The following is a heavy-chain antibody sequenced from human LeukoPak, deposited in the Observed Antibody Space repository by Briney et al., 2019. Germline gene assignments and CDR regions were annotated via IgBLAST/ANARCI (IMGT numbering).Heavy chain of an antibody. Sequence: SETLSLTCTVSADSISSRYCSWIRQPPGKGLEWIGYIHYSGTTNFNPSLKSRVTISVDTSKKQFSLKLKSVTAADTAVYYCANLHYVSSGSNFDYWGQGTLVTVSS. CDR1: ADSISSRY. J-gene: IGHJ4*02. CDR2: IHYSGTT. D-gene: IGHD3-22*01. CDR3: ANLHYVSSGSNFDY. V-gene: IGHV4-59*11.